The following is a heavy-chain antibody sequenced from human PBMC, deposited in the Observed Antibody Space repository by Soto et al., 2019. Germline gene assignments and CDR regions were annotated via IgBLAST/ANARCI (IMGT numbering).Heavy chain of an antibody. CDR2: TTAGGFST. D-gene: IGHD6-13*01. V-gene: IGHV3-23*01. CDR1: GFSFSSYA. Sequence: EVQLLESGGGLVQPGGSLRLSCAASGFSFSSYAMSWVRQAPGKGLEWVSGTTAGGFSTYYADSVKGRFTISRDNSKNTLYLQMNRLRAEDTAVYYCAKYKNSSRWYGDAFDMWGQGTMVTVSA. CDR3: AKYKNSSRWYGDAFDM. J-gene: IGHJ3*02.